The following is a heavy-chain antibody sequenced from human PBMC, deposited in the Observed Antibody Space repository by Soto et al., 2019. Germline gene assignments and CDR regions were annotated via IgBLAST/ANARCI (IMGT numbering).Heavy chain of an antibody. CDR2: IIPIFGTA. Sequence: QVQLVQSGAEVKKPGSSVKVSCKASGGTFSSYAISWVRQAPGQGREWMGGIIPIFGTANYAQKFQGRVTITADESTSTAYMELSSLRSEDTAVYYCAGFIAAESLKYWFDPWGQGTLVTVSS. CDR1: GGTFSSYA. D-gene: IGHD6-13*01. V-gene: IGHV1-69*01. J-gene: IGHJ5*02. CDR3: AGFIAAESLKYWFDP.